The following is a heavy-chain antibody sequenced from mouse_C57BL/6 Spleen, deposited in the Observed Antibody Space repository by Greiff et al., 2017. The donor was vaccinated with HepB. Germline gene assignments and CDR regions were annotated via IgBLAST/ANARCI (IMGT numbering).Heavy chain of an antibody. CDR2: INPNYGTT. CDR1: GYSFTDYN. V-gene: IGHV1-39*01. J-gene: IGHJ4*01. D-gene: IGHD1-1*01. CDR3: ARWVLRSWDAMDY. Sequence: VQLQQSGPELVKPGASVKISCKASGYSFTDYNMNWVKQSNGKRLEWIGVINPNYGTTSYNQKFKGKATFTVDQSSSTAYMQLNSLPSADSAVYYCARWVLRSWDAMDYWGQVTSVTVSS.